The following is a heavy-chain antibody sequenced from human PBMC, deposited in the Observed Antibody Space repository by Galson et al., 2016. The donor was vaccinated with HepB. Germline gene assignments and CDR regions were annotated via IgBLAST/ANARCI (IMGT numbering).Heavy chain of an antibody. V-gene: IGHV3-30-3*01. CDR3: ARDLFSSSSFIDF. CDR1: GFTFSNSA. D-gene: IGHD2-2*01. J-gene: IGHJ4*02. Sequence: SLRLSCAASGFTFSNSAMHWVRQAPGKGLEWLAVLSYYGSDLFYDDSVKGRFTISRDNPKKTLFLQLNNLRSEDTAVYYCARDLFSSSSFIDFWGQGTLVTVSS. CDR2: LSYYGSDL.